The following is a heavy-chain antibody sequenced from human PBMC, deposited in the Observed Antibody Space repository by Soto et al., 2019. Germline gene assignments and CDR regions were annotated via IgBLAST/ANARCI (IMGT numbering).Heavy chain of an antibody. CDR3: ARPPLAQWPYNWFDP. CDR1: GVSISSSTYY. V-gene: IGHV4-39*01. Sequence: QVQLQESGPGLVKPSETLSLTCTVSGVSISSSTYYWTWIRQPPGKGLEYIGSIYYSGNTYYNPSLKSRVTISADTSTNPFSLKLYSVTATDTAVYYCARPPLAQWPYNWFDPWGQGTLVTISS. CDR2: IYYSGNT. D-gene: IGHD6-19*01. J-gene: IGHJ5*02.